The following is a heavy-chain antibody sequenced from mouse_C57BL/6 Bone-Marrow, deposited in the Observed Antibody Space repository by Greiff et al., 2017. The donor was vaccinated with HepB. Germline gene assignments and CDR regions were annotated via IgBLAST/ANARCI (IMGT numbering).Heavy chain of an antibody. CDR2: ISYDGSN. J-gene: IGHJ2*01. V-gene: IGHV3-6*01. D-gene: IGHD1-1*01. CDR1: GYSITSGYY. Sequence: EVKLQESGPGLVKPSQSLSLTCSVTGYSITSGYYWNWIRQFPGNKLEWMGYISYDGSNNYNPSLKNRISITRDTSKNQFFLKLNSVTTEDTATYYCARENYGSPFDYWGQGTTLTVSS. CDR3: ARENYGSPFDY.